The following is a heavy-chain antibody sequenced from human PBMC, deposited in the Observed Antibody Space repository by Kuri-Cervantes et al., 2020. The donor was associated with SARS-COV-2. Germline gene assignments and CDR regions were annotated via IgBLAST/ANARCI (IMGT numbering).Heavy chain of an antibody. CDR2: IYYSGST. D-gene: IGHD4-17*01. J-gene: IGHJ4*02. CDR1: GGSVSSGGYY. CDR3: ARGRPVTTFYRTSYFDY. V-gene: IGHV4-61*08. Sequence: SETLSLTCTVSGGSVSSGGYYWSWIRQPPGKGLEWIGYIYYSGSTNYNPSLKSRVTISVDTSKNQFSLKLSSVTAADTAVYYCARGRPVTTFYRTSYFDYWGQGTLVTVSS.